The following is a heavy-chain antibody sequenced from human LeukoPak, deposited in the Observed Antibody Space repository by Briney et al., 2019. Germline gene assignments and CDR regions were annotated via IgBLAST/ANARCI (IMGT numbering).Heavy chain of an antibody. CDR3: AREVSSPYQLLTLFDY. D-gene: IGHD2-2*01. CDR1: VYTFTSYG. J-gene: IGHJ4*02. Sequence: ASVKVSCKASVYTFTSYGISWVRQAPGQGLEWMGWISAYNGNTNYAQKLQGSVTMTTDTSTSTAYMELRSLRSDDTAVYYCAREVSSPYQLLTLFDYWGQGTLVTVSS. CDR2: ISAYNGNT. V-gene: IGHV1-18*01.